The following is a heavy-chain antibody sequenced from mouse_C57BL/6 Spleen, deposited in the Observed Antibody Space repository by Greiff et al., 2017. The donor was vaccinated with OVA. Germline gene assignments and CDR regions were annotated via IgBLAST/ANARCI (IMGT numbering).Heavy chain of an antibody. J-gene: IGHJ1*03. CDR1: GFTFSDYG. CDR3: ARTNGRSWYFDV. D-gene: IGHD1-1*01. Sequence: EVKLMESGGGLVKPGGSLKLSSAASGFTFSDYGMHWVRQAPERGLAWVAYISSGGSTIYYADTVKGRFTISRENAKNTLFLQMTSLRSEDQAMNSCARTNGRSWYFDVWGTGTPVTVTS. CDR2: ISSGGSTI. V-gene: IGHV5-17*01.